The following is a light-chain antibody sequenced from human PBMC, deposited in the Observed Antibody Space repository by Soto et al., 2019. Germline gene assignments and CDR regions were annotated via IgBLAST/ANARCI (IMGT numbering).Light chain of an antibody. CDR3: QQYGSSPRP. Sequence: DIVLTQSPGTLSLSPGERATFSCRASQSVSSNYLAWYQQKPGQAPRLLIYGAFKRATGIPDRFSGSGSGTKVTLTISRMEPEDWAVYCCQQYGSSPRPFGQETKVDIK. CDR1: QSVSSNY. CDR2: GAF. J-gene: IGKJ1*01. V-gene: IGKV3-20*01.